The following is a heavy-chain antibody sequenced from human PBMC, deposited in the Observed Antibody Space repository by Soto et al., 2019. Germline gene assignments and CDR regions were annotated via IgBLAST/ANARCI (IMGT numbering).Heavy chain of an antibody. CDR1: GGSFSCYY. CDR3: ARGELLNYYYYGMDV. D-gene: IGHD1-26*01. J-gene: IGHJ6*02. V-gene: IGHV4-34*01. CDR2: INHSGST. Sequence: SETLSLTCAVYGGSFSCYYWSWIRQPPGKGLEWIGEINHSGSTNYNPSLKSRVTISVDTSKNQFSLRLSSVTAADTAVYYCARGELLNYYYYGMDVWGQGTTVTVSS.